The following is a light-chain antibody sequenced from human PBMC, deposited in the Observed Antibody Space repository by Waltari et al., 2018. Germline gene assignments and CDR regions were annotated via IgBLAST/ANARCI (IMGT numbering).Light chain of an antibody. CDR2: WAS. J-gene: IGKJ1*01. Sequence: DIVMTQAPDSLAVSLGERVTINCKSSQSVLYSSNGQNYLAWYQQKPGQPPKLLINWASARESGVPDRFSGSESGTDFTLTISSLQAEDVAVYYCQQYYDIPWTFGQGTKVEIK. CDR3: QQYYDIPWT. CDR1: QSVLYSSNGQNY. V-gene: IGKV4-1*01.